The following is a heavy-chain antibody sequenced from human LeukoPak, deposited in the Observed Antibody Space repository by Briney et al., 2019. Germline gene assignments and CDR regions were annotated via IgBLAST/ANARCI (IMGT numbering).Heavy chain of an antibody. V-gene: IGHV2-70*11. J-gene: IGHJ4*02. CDR1: GFSLSTSGMC. Sequence: SGPTLVNPTQTLTLTCTFSGFSLSTSGMCVSWIRQPPGKALEWLARIAWADDKYYSTSLKTTLTISKDTSKNQVALTRTNINPVDPATNYCPRIRSFYYVDYWGEGNLFTASS. D-gene: IGHD2-15*01. CDR2: IAWADDK. CDR3: PRIRSFYYVDY.